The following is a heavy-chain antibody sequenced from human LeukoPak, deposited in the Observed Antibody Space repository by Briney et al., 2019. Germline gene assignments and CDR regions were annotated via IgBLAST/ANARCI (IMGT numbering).Heavy chain of an antibody. CDR2: IYYSGST. CDR3: ATTPRGYHYYMDV. J-gene: IGHJ6*03. CDR1: GYSISSGYY. V-gene: IGHV4-38-2*02. Sequence: PSETLSLTCTVSGYSISSGYYWGWIRQPPGKGLEWIGSIYYSGSTYYNPSLESRVTISVDTSKSQFSLKLSSVTAADTAVYYCATTPRGYHYYMDVWGKGTTVTVSS. D-gene: IGHD3-10*01.